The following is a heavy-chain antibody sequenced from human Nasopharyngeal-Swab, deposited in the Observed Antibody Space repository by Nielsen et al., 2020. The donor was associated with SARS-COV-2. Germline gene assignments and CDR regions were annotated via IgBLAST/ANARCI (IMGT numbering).Heavy chain of an antibody. CDR2: MSPNSGFT. J-gene: IGHJ1*01. V-gene: IGHV1-8*01. Sequence: ASVKVSCKAPGYTFTDFDINWVRQATGQGLEWMGWMSPNSGFTGYAEKFEGRVTMTRNIATNTVYLELTSLGFEDTAVYYCARGLGAPSSVWHWGPGTQVTVSS. D-gene: IGHD3-10*01. CDR3: ARGLGAPSSVWH. CDR1: GYTFTDFD.